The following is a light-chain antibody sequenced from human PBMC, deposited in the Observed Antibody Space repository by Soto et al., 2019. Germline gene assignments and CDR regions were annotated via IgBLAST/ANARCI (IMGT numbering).Light chain of an antibody. J-gene: IGKJ4*01. CDR3: QQYYSYPLT. CDR1: QGISSY. CDR2: AAS. Sequence: AIRMTKSQSSFSASTGDRVTITCRASQGISSYLAWYQQKPGKAPKLLIYAASTLQSGVPSRFSGSGSGTDFTLTISCLQSEDFATYYCQQYYSYPLTFGGGTKVDIK. V-gene: IGKV1-8*01.